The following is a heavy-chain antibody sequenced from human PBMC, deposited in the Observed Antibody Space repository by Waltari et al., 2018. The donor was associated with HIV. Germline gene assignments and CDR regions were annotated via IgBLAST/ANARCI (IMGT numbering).Heavy chain of an antibody. Sequence: AASGFTFSSYWMSWVRQAPGKGLEWVANIKQDGSEKYYVDSMKGRFTISGDNAKNSLYLQMNSLRVGDTAVYYCARASYDFWTGYYLDYWGQGTLVTVSS. J-gene: IGHJ4*02. V-gene: IGHV3-7*04. CDR1: GFTFSSYW. CDR3: ARASYDFWTGYYLDY. CDR2: IKQDGSEK. D-gene: IGHD3-3*01.